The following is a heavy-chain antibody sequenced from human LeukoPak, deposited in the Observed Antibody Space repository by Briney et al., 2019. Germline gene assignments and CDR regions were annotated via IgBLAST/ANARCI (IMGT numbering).Heavy chain of an antibody. Sequence: PGGSLRLSCAASGFTFSSFGIHWVRQAPGKGLEWVAFIRYDGSNKYYADSVKGRFTISRDNSKNTLSLQMNSLRVEDTAVYYCAKDRSPYCGGDCYPYYFDYWGQGTLVTVSS. J-gene: IGHJ4*02. V-gene: IGHV3-30*02. D-gene: IGHD2-21*02. CDR2: IRYDGSNK. CDR3: AKDRSPYCGGDCYPYYFDY. CDR1: GFTFSSFG.